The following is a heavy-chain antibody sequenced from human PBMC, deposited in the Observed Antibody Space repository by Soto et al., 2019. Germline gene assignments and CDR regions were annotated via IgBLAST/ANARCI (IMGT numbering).Heavy chain of an antibody. CDR3: ARGDYYDSSGYYFLSYYFDY. Sequence: ESGGGVVPPGRSLRLSCAASGFTFSSYAMHWVRQAPGKGLEWVAVISYDGSNKYYADSVKGRFTISRDNSKNTLYLQMNSLRAEDTAVYYCARGDYYDSSGYYFLSYYFDYWGQGTLVTVSS. D-gene: IGHD3-22*01. CDR1: GFTFSSYA. J-gene: IGHJ4*02. CDR2: ISYDGSNK. V-gene: IGHV3-30-3*01.